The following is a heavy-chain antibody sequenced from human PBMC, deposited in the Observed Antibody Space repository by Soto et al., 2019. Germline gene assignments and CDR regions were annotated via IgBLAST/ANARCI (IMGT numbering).Heavy chain of an antibody. J-gene: IGHJ3*02. Sequence: PGGSLRLSCAASGLTFSSYAMNWVRQAPGKGLEWVSGISGSGGNTYYADSVKGRFTTSRDNSKNTVYLQMNSLRAEDTAVYYCVKGPRHIGIVEVPFVDDAFEIWCQGTMVTVSS. CDR1: GLTFSSYA. CDR3: VKGPRHIGIVEVPFVDDAFEI. CDR2: ISGSGGNT. V-gene: IGHV3-23*01. D-gene: IGHD2-2*01.